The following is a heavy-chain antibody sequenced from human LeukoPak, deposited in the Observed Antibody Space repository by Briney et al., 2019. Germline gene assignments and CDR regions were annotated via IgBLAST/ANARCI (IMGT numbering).Heavy chain of an antibody. V-gene: IGHV4-38-2*02. CDR3: ARDIGYYGEDYNWFDP. CDR2: IYHSGST. J-gene: IGHJ5*02. Sequence: SETLSLTRTVSGCSISSGYYWGWIRQPPGKGLEWIGSIYHSGSTYYNPSLKSRVTISVDTSKNQFSLKLSSVTAADTAVYYCARDIGYYGEDYNWFDPWGQGTLVTVSS. CDR1: GCSISSGYY. D-gene: IGHD4-17*01.